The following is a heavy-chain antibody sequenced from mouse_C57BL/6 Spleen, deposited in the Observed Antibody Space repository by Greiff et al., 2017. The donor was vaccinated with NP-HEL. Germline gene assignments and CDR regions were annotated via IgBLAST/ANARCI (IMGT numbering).Heavy chain of an antibody. CDR2: IDPSDSYT. J-gene: IGHJ2*01. V-gene: IGHV1-50*01. CDR1: GYTFTSYW. Sequence: QVQLKQPGAELVKPGASVKLSCKASGYTFTSYWMQWVKQRPGQGLEWIGEIDPSDSYTNYNQKFKGKATLTVDKSSSTAYMQLSSLTSEYSAVYYWGRRYGSSYFYYWGQGTTLTVSA. D-gene: IGHD1-1*01. CDR3: GRRYGSSYFYY.